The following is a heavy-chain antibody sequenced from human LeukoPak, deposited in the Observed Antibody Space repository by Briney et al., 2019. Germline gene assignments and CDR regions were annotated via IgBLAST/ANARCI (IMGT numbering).Heavy chain of an antibody. Sequence: GGSLRLSCVGSGFAFGVHAMSWVRQAPGKGPEWVATIGSGADLFYAESVKGRFTISRDDPRNTVWLQMNSLRAEDTALYYCAKDWTPHDRVYDCLDAWGQGTQVTVSS. CDR1: GFAFGVHA. V-gene: IGHV3-23*01. CDR2: IGSGADL. CDR3: AKDWTPHDRVYDCLDA. D-gene: IGHD3-16*01. J-gene: IGHJ5*02.